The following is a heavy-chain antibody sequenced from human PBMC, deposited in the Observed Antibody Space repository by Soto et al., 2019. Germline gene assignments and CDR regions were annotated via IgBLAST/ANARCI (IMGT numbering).Heavy chain of an antibody. V-gene: IGHV3-23*01. J-gene: IGHJ4*02. CDR1: GLTFGSRA. D-gene: IGHD3-10*01. CDR2: ITDTGGDA. Sequence: LRLSCVASGLTFGSRAMTWVRQAPGEGLQWVSTITDTGGDAKYADSVRGRFVISRDNSKKTLYLQMTSLTAEDSAMYYCSRGSTDSYPGIQMFVYVDRGTLVNVSS. CDR3: SRGSTDSYPGIQMFVY.